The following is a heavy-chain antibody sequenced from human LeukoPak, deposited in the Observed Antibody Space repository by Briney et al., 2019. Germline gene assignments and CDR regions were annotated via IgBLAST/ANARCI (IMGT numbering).Heavy chain of an antibody. CDR2: ISSSSSYI. CDR3: ARDAGQWLAQYCFDY. V-gene: IGHV3-21*01. Sequence: GGSLRLSCAASGFTFSSYSMNWVRQAPGKGLEWVSSISSSSSYIYYADSVKGRFTISRDNAKNSLYLQMNSLRAEDTAVYYCARDAGQWLAQYCFDYWGQGTLVTVSS. CDR1: GFTFSSYS. J-gene: IGHJ4*02. D-gene: IGHD6-19*01.